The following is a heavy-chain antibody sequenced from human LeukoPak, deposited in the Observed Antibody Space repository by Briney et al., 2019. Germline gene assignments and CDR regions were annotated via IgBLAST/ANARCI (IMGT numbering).Heavy chain of an antibody. Sequence: SETLSLTCTVSGDSISSYYWSWIRQPPGKGLEWIGYIYHSGSTNYNPSLKSRVTISADTSKDQFSLKLASVTAADTAVYYCATGYSSTWYYFDYWGQGTLVTVST. CDR3: ATGYSSTWYYFDY. CDR1: GDSISSYY. V-gene: IGHV4-59*01. D-gene: IGHD6-13*01. CDR2: IYHSGST. J-gene: IGHJ4*02.